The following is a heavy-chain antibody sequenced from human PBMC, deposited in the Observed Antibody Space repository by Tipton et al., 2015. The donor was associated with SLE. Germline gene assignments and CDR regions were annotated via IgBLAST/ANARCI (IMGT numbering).Heavy chain of an antibody. CDR1: GGSISSYY. CDR3: ARAEGSWDAFDI. J-gene: IGHJ3*02. Sequence: TLSLTCIVSGGSISSYYWSWIRQPPGKGLEWIGYIYYSGSTNYNPSLKSRVTISVDTSKNQFSLRLSSVTAADTAVYYCARAEGSWDAFDIWGQGTMVTVSS. CDR2: IYYSGST. V-gene: IGHV4-59*01. D-gene: IGHD2-15*01.